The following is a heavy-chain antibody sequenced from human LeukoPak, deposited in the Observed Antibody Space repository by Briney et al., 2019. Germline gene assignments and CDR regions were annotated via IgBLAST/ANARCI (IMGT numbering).Heavy chain of an antibody. CDR1: GDSVSSNSAA. D-gene: IGHD2-2*01. J-gene: IGHJ3*02. V-gene: IGHV6-1*01. CDR2: TYYRSKWYN. CDR3: ARENIVVVPAAPGHAFDI. Sequence: SQTLSLTCAISGDSVSSNSAAWNWIRQSPSRGLEWLGRTYYRSKWYNDYAVSVKSRITINPDTSKNQFSLQLNSVTPEDTAVYYCARENIVVVPAAPGHAFDIWGQGTMVTVSS.